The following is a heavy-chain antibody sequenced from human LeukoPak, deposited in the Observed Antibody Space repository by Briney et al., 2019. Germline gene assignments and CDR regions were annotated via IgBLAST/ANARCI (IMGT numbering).Heavy chain of an antibody. CDR1: GYTFTSYG. D-gene: IGHD6-19*01. CDR3: ARGVSEPYSSGLYPLDY. Sequence: ASVKVSCKASGYTFTSYGISWVRQAPGQGLECMGWISAYNGNTNYAQKLQGRVTMTTDTSTSTAYMELRSLRSDDTAVYYCARGVSEPYSSGLYPLDYWGQGTLVTVSS. CDR2: ISAYNGNT. V-gene: IGHV1-18*01. J-gene: IGHJ4*02.